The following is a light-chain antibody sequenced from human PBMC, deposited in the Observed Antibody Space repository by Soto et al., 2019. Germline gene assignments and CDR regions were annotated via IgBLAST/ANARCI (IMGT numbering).Light chain of an antibody. CDR2: EAS. J-gene: IGKJ4*01. CDR1: QSVGSN. V-gene: IGKV3D-15*01. Sequence: EIVMTQSPSTLSVSPGEGASLSCRASQSVGSNLSWYQQIPGQSPRLLMYEASTRAPGIPARFGGSGSGSEFTLTISSLQSKDFALYYCQQYDSWPLTFGGGTKVELK. CDR3: QQYDSWPLT.